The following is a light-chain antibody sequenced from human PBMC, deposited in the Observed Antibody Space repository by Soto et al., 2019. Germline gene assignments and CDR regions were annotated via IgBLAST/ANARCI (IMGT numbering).Light chain of an antibody. J-gene: IGKJ1*01. CDR1: QSAGNF. V-gene: IGKV3-20*01. Sequence: EIVMTQSPATLSVSPGETASLSCRASQSAGNFLAWYQQKPGQAPRLLIYGASSRATGIPDRFSGSGSGTDFTLTIDRLEPEDFAVYHCQQYAYMWTFGQGTKVDIK. CDR2: GAS. CDR3: QQYAYMWT.